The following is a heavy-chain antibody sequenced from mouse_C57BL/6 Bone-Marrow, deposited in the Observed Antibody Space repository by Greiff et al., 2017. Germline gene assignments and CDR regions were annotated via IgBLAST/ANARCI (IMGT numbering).Heavy chain of an antibody. J-gene: IGHJ2*01. Sequence: EVQLQQSGPELVKPGASVKISCKASGYTFTDYYMNWVKQSHGKSLEWIGDINPNNGGTSYNQKFKGKATLTVDKSSSTAYMELRSLTSEDSAVYYCAREGYSKGRGYFDYWGQGTTLTVSS. CDR1: GYTFTDYY. D-gene: IGHD2-5*01. CDR2: INPNNGGT. CDR3: AREGYSKGRGYFDY. V-gene: IGHV1-26*01.